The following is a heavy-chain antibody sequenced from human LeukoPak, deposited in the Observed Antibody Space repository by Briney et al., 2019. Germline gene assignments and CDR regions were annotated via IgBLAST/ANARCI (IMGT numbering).Heavy chain of an antibody. J-gene: IGHJ4*02. CDR1: GFTFSNYA. V-gene: IGHV3-23*01. D-gene: IGHD6-13*01. Sequence: PGGSLRLSCAASGFTFSNYAMTWVRQAPGKGLEWVPSISTSGGTTYYTDSVKGRFTISRGNSKNTLYLQMNSLRAEDTAVYYCAKHGYSSGWYCHFDYWGQGTLVTVSS. CDR2: ISTSGGTT. CDR3: AKHGYSSGWYCHFDY.